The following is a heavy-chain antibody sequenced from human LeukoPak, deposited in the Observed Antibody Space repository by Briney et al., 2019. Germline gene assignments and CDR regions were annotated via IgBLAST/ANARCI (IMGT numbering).Heavy chain of an antibody. D-gene: IGHD6-13*01. Sequence: GGSLRLSCAASGFTFSSYSMNWVRQAPGKGLECVSSISSSSSSIYYADSVKGRFTISRDDAKNSLYLQMNSLRAEDTAVYYCARTATDTGEFDYWGQGTLVSVSS. CDR3: ARTATDTGEFDY. J-gene: IGHJ4*02. CDR2: ISSSSSSI. CDR1: GFTFSSYS. V-gene: IGHV3-21*01.